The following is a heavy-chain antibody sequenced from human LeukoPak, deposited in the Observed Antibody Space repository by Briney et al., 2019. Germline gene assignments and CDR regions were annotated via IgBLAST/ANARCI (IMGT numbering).Heavy chain of an antibody. Sequence: GASVKGSCKASGGTFSSYAISWVRQAPGQGLDWMGGIIPIFGTANYAQKFQGRVTITADEATSTAYMELSSLRSEDTAVYYCAREDGSGIFDYWGQGTLVTVSS. CDR2: IIPIFGTA. CDR3: AREDGSGIFDY. CDR1: GGTFSSYA. V-gene: IGHV1-69*13. D-gene: IGHD3-10*01. J-gene: IGHJ4*02.